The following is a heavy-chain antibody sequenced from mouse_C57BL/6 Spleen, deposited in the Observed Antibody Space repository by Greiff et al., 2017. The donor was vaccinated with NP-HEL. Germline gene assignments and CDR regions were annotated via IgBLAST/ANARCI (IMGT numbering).Heavy chain of an antibody. J-gene: IGHJ4*01. CDR3: ATYYGSSYAMDY. D-gene: IGHD1-1*01. V-gene: IGHV2-2*01. Sequence: VKLVESGPGLVQPSQSLSITCTVSGFSLTSYGVHWVRQSPGKGLEWLGVIWSGGSTAYNAAFISRLSISKDNSKSQVFFKMNSLQADDTAIYYCATYYGSSYAMDYWGQGTSVTVSS. CDR1: GFSLTSYG. CDR2: IWSGGST.